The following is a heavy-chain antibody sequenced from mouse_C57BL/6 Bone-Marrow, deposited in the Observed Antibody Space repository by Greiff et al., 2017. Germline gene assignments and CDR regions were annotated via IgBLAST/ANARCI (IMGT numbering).Heavy chain of an antibody. CDR2: FLPGSGST. Sequence: VQLQQSGAELMKPGASVKLSCKATGYTFPGYWLAWVKQRPGHGLELIGEFLPGSGSTTYNEKFKGKATFTADTSTNTAYMQLSSLTTEDSAIYYCARSGSSYFDVWGTGTTVTVSS. CDR1: GYTFPGYW. CDR3: ARSGSSYFDV. V-gene: IGHV1-9*01. J-gene: IGHJ1*03. D-gene: IGHD1-1*01.